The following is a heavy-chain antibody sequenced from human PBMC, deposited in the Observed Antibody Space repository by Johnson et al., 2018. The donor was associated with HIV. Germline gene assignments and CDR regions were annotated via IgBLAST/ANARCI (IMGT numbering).Heavy chain of an antibody. CDR2: IGTAGDT. CDR3: AVIAVAGGGAFDI. Sequence: VQLVESGGGLVQPGGSLRLSCAASGFTVSSNYMSWVRQAPGKGLEWVSAIGTAGDTYYPGSVKGRFTISRENAKNSLYLQMNSLRAEDTALYYCAVIAVAGGGAFDIWGQGTMVTVSS. J-gene: IGHJ3*02. V-gene: IGHV3-13*01. D-gene: IGHD6-19*01. CDR1: GFTVSSNY.